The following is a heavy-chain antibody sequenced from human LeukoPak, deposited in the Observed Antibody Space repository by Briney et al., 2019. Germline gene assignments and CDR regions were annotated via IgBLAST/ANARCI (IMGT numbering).Heavy chain of an antibody. D-gene: IGHD3-9*01. J-gene: IGHJ4*02. CDR1: GFPFSSYW. CDR2: KKQDGSEK. V-gene: IGHV3-7*04. Sequence: GGSLKLSCAASGFPFSSYWMNLVRQAPGKGLEWVANKKQDGSEKYYGDSVEGRFTSHRDNAKSSLYLQMNSLRARDTTVYYCAGERYFEYFDYWGQGTLVTVSS. CDR3: AGERYFEYFDY.